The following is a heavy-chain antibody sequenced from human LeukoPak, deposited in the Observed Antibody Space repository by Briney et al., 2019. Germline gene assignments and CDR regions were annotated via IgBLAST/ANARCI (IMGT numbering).Heavy chain of an antibody. CDR1: GGSISGYY. J-gene: IGHJ4*02. V-gene: IGHV4-59*01. Sequence: PSETLSLTCTVSGGSISGYYWSWSRQPPGKGVEWIGNLYYMRGAWYKSSLKSRVTTSVDTSRNEFSLKLSSVTAADTAVYYCARVTNIVVVTVYYFDYWGQGTLVTVSS. CDR3: ARVTNIVVVTVYYFDY. CDR2: LYYMRGA. D-gene: IGHD2-21*02.